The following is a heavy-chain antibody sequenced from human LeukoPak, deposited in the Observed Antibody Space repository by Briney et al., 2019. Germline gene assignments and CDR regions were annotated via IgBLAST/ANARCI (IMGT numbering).Heavy chain of an antibody. Sequence: SETLSLTCSVSGGSISSYYWSWILQPPGKGLEWIGYIYYSGSTNYNPSLKSRVTISVDTSKNQFSLKLSSVTAADTAVYYCARDPYSGSYVFSAFDIWGQGTMVTVSS. CDR1: GGSISSYY. D-gene: IGHD1-26*01. V-gene: IGHV4-59*01. J-gene: IGHJ3*02. CDR3: ARDPYSGSYVFSAFDI. CDR2: IYYSGST.